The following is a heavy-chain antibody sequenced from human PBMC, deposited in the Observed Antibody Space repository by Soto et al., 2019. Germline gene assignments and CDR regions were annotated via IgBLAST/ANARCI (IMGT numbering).Heavy chain of an antibody. CDR1: GFSVSSGNY. J-gene: IGHJ3*02. CDR3: VPARWYYDFDS. CDR2: FYHSGRT. Sequence: SETLSLTCTVSGFSVSSGNYWGWIRQPPGKGLEWVGSFYHSGRTFYNPSLKSRVTLSEDSSNNQFSLRLNSVTAEDTAVYYCVPARWYYDFDSLGQGTMVTVS. V-gene: IGHV4-38-2*02. D-gene: IGHD2-15*01.